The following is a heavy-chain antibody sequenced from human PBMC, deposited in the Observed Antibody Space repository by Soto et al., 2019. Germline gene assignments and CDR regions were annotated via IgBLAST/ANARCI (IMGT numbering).Heavy chain of an antibody. Sequence: GASVKVSCKVSGYTLTELSMHWVRQAPGKGLEWMGGFDPEDGETIYAQKFQGRVTMTEDTSTDTAYMELSSLRSEDTAVYYCATDLLWFGEFSWWFDPWGQGTLVTVSS. V-gene: IGHV1-24*01. CDR2: FDPEDGET. J-gene: IGHJ5*02. D-gene: IGHD3-10*01. CDR1: GYTLTELS. CDR3: ATDLLWFGEFSWWFDP.